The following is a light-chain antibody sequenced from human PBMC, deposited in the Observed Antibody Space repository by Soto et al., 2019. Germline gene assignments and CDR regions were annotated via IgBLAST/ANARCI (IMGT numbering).Light chain of an antibody. CDR2: EVS. CDR1: QSLLYSDGKTY. V-gene: IGKV2D-29*01. J-gene: IGKJ4*01. CDR3: MQSVQLPVT. Sequence: DIVMTQTPLSLSVTPGQPASIFWKSSQSLLYSDGKTYLSWYLQKPGQPPHLLIYEVSNRFSGVPERFSGSGSGTDFTLRISRVEAEDFGVYCCMQSVQLPVTFGGGTKVDIK.